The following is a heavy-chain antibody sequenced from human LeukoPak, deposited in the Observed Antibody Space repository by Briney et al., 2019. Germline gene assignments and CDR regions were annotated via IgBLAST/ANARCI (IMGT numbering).Heavy chain of an antibody. Sequence: GGSLRLSCAASGFTVSSNYMSWVRQAPGKGLEWVSVIYSGGSTYYADSVKGRFTISRDNSKNTLYLQMNSLRAEDTAVYYCARSSSRKDTAMANYGGSFDYWGQGTLVTVSS. V-gene: IGHV3-66*02. CDR3: ARSSSRKDTAMANYGGSFDY. J-gene: IGHJ4*02. CDR2: IYSGGST. D-gene: IGHD5-18*01. CDR1: GFTVSSNY.